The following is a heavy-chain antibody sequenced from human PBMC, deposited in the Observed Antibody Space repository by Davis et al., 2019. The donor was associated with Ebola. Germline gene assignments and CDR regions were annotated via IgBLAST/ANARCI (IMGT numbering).Heavy chain of an antibody. CDR2: IYYSGST. J-gene: IGHJ2*01. V-gene: IGHV4-39*01. CDR3: AAVGDGWYFDL. CDR1: GGSISSSSYY. D-gene: IGHD3-16*01. Sequence: PGGSLRLSCTVSGGSISSSSYYWGWIRQPPGKGLEWIGSIYYSGSTYYNPSLKSRVTISVDTSKNQFSLKLSSVTAADTAVYYCAAVGDGWYFDLWGRGTLVTVSS.